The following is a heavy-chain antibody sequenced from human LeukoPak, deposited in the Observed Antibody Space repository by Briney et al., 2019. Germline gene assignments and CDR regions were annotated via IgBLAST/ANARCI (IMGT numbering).Heavy chain of an antibody. J-gene: IGHJ4*02. V-gene: IGHV4-59*01. CDR1: GDSISGYY. Sequence: SETLSLTCTVSGDSISGYYWSWVRQPPGKGLEWIGYIYYSGSTNYSPSLKSRVTMSVDTSKNQFSLKLTSVTAADTAVYYCAREVVAAAGTVDYWGQGTLVTVSS. CDR3: AREVVAAAGTVDY. D-gene: IGHD6-13*01. CDR2: IYYSGST.